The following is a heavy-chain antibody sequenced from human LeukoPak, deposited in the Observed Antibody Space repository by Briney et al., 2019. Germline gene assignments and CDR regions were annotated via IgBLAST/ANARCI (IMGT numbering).Heavy chain of an antibody. J-gene: IGHJ3*02. V-gene: IGHV3-21*01. CDR3: ARDFFGAIFGVVDAFDI. Sequence: GGSLRLSCAASGFTFISYSMNWVRQAPGKGLEWVSSISSSSSYIYYADSVKGRFTISRDNAKHSLYLHMNSLRAEDTAVYHCARDFFGAIFGVVDAFDIWGQGTMVTVSS. CDR1: GFTFISYS. D-gene: IGHD3-3*01. CDR2: ISSSSSYI.